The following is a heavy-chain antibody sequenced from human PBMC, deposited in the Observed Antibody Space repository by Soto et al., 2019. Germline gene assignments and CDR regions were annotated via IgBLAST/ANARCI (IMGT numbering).Heavy chain of an antibody. CDR3: LYYYDSSGYGAFDI. D-gene: IGHD3-22*01. CDR1: GFTFSGSA. J-gene: IGHJ3*02. V-gene: IGHV3-73*01. Sequence: GGSLRLSCAASGFTFSGSAMHWVRQASGKGLEWVGRIRSKANSYATAYAASVKGRFTISRDDSKNTAYLQMNSLKTEDTAVYYCLYYYDSSGYGAFDIWAQGTMVTVSS. CDR2: IRSKANSYAT.